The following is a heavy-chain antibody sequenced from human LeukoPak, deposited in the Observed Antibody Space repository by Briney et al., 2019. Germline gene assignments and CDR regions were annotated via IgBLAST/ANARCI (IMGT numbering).Heavy chain of an antibody. V-gene: IGHV3-23*01. CDR3: ARDGYSGYAFDI. CDR2: VSDGARNT. J-gene: IGHJ3*02. Sequence: GGSLRLSCATSGFTFSSYTMNWVRQIPGKGLEWVSTVSDGARNTHYADSVKGRFTISRDNAKNSLYLQMNSLRDEDTAVYYCARDGYSGYAFDIWGQGTMVTVSS. D-gene: IGHD5-12*01. CDR1: GFTFSSYT.